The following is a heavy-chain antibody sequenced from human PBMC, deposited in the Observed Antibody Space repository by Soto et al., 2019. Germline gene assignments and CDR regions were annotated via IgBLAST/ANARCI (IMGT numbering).Heavy chain of an antibody. CDR1: GFTFINYA. V-gene: IGHV3-23*01. CDR2: ISGGGDGA. Sequence: EVQVLESGGGLVQPGGSLRLSCAGSGFTFINYAMNWVRQAPGKGLEWVSSISGGGDGAFFPDSVRGRFTISRDNSKNTVTLQMNSLGVDDTAVYYCARKILASATRPNYWYFDLWGRGILVTVSS. CDR3: ARKILASATRPNYWYFDL. J-gene: IGHJ2*01.